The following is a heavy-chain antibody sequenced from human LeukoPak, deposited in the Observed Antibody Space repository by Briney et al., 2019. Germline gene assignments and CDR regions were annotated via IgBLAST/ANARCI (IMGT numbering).Heavy chain of an antibody. CDR2: IKQDGSEK. D-gene: IGHD6-13*01. CDR3: ARSIAAAGTGY. Sequence: GGSLRLSCAASGFTFSDYYMSWIRQAPGKGLEWVANIKQDGSEKYYVDSVKGRFTISRDNAKNSLYLQMNSLRAEDTAVYYCARSIAAAGTGYWGQGTLVTVSS. CDR1: GFTFSDYY. V-gene: IGHV3-7*01. J-gene: IGHJ4*02.